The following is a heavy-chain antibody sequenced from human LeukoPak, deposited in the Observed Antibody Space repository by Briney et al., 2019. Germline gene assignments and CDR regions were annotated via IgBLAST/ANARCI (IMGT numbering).Heavy chain of an antibody. J-gene: IGHJ4*02. CDR1: GFIFSSYA. CDR2: ISGSGATT. CDR3: AMLTPSSYYFDY. Sequence: GGSLRLSCAASGFIFSSYAMSWVRQAPGKGLEWVSGISGSGATTYCADSVKGRFTISRDNSESTLFLQMNSLRAEDTAVYYCAMLTPSSYYFDYWGQGTLVTVSS. V-gene: IGHV3-23*01. D-gene: IGHD2-15*01.